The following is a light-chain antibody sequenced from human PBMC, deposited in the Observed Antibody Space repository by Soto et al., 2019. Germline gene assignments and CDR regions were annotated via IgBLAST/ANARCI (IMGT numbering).Light chain of an antibody. Sequence: QSVLTQPASVSGSPGQSITISCTGTSSDVGGYNYVSWYQLHPGKAPKLMIYEVSDRPSGVSNRFSGSKSANTVSLTISGLQAQDEADYYCTSYTSTSTLVFGPGTKLTVL. V-gene: IGLV2-14*01. CDR1: SSDVGGYNY. CDR2: EVS. J-gene: IGLJ1*01. CDR3: TSYTSTSTLV.